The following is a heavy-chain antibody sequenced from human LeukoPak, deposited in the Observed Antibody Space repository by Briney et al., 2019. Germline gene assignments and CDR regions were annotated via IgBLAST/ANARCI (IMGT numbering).Heavy chain of an antibody. J-gene: IGHJ6*03. CDR3: AKSGGHDSLDMDV. CDR2: IYSGGST. CDR1: GFTVSSNY. D-gene: IGHD5-12*01. Sequence: GGSLRLSCAASGFTVSSNYMSWVRQAPGKGLEWVSVIYSGGSTYYADSMKGRFTISRDNSKNTLYLQMNSLRAEDTAVYYCAKSGGHDSLDMDVWGKGTTVTVSS. V-gene: IGHV3-53*01.